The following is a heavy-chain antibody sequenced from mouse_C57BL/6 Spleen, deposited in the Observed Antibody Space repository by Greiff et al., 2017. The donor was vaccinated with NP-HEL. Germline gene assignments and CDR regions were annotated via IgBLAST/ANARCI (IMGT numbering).Heavy chain of an antibody. CDR1: GYAFSSSW. CDR3: ARRGTTVFFDY. D-gene: IGHD1-1*01. J-gene: IGHJ2*01. CDR2: IYPGDGDT. V-gene: IGHV1-82*01. Sequence: VKLQESGPELVKPGASVKISCKASGYAFSSSWMNWVKQRPGKGLEWIGRIYPGDGDTNYNGKFKGKATLTADKSSSTAYMQLSSLTSEDSAVYFCARRGTTVFFDYWGQGTTLTVSS.